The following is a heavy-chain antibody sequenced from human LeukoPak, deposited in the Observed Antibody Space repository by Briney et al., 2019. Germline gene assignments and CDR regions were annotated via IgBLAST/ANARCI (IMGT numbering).Heavy chain of an antibody. CDR2: IRSDGSTT. Sequence: GGALRLSCAASVFTFSRFCMHGGRQAPGKGRVWGSHIRSDGSTTNYADSVKGRFTISRDNARNTLHMQLNRLRAEDTAIYYCQREGLGYDRSGYRPWRGFHIWPRGPMVSVS. D-gene: IGHD3-22*01. J-gene: IGHJ3*02. V-gene: IGHV3-74*01. CDR3: QREGLGYDRSGYRPWRGFHI. CDR1: VFTFSRFC.